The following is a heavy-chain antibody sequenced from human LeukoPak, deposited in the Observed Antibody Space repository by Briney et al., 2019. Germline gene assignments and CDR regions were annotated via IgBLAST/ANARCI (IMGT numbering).Heavy chain of an antibody. V-gene: IGHV4-39*01. Sequence: PSQTLSLTCTVSGGSISRSSYYWGWIRQPPGKGLEWIGSIYFSGSTYYNPSLRSRVTISADTSKNQFSLKVSSVTAADTALYYCARQGCSSTSCYSDYWGQGTLVTVSS. CDR2: IYFSGST. CDR1: GGSISRSSYY. D-gene: IGHD2-2*01. CDR3: ARQGCSSTSCYSDY. J-gene: IGHJ4*02.